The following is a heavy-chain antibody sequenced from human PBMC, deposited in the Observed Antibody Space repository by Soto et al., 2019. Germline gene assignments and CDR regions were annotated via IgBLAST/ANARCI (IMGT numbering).Heavy chain of an antibody. Sequence: QVQLVQSGAEVKKPGASVKVSCKASGYTFTSYGISWVRQAPGQGLEWMGWISAYNGNTNYAQKLQGRVTMTTDTSXXTAYMELRSLRSDDTAVYYCARSTDYGDYGHLWDYWGQGTLVTVSS. CDR1: GYTFTSYG. J-gene: IGHJ4*02. CDR3: ARSTDYGDYGHLWDY. V-gene: IGHV1-18*01. D-gene: IGHD4-17*01. CDR2: ISAYNGNT.